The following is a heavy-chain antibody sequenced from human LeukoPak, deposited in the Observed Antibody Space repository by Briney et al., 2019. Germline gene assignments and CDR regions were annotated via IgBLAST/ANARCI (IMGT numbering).Heavy chain of an antibody. CDR3: AKGGGVHVSFDY. CDR1: GFTFSSYA. CDR2: ICSGGTT. D-gene: IGHD3-16*01. J-gene: IGHJ4*02. V-gene: IGHV3-66*01. Sequence: GGSLRLSCAASGFTFSSYAMSWVRQAPGKGLEWVSVICSGGTTYYADSVKGRFTISRDNSKNTLYLQMNSLIAEDTAVYYCAKGGGVHVSFDYWGQGTLVTVSS.